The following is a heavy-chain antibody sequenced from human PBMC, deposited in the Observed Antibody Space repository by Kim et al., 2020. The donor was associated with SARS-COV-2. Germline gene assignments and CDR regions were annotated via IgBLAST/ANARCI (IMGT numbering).Heavy chain of an antibody. CDR1: GGTFSSYT. Sequence: SVKVSCKASGGTFSSYTISWVRQAPGQGLEWMGRIIPILGIANYAQKFQGRVTITADKSTSTAYMELSSLRSEDTAVYYCTAAGTRGAFDYWGQGTLVTVSS. CDR3: TAAGTRGAFDY. D-gene: IGHD6-13*01. CDR2: IIPILGIA. J-gene: IGHJ4*02. V-gene: IGHV1-69*02.